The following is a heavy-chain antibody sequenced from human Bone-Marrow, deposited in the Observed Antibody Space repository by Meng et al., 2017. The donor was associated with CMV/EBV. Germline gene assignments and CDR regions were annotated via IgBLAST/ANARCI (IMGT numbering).Heavy chain of an antibody. Sequence: GGSLRLSCAASGFTFDDYAMHWVRQAPGKGLEWVSSISSSSSYIYYAGSVKGRFTISRDNAKNSLYLQMNSLRAEDTAVYYCSRAYYYGSGSYVYWGQGKLVTVSS. CDR3: SRAYYYGSGSYVY. V-gene: IGHV3-21*01. D-gene: IGHD3-10*01. CDR1: GFTFDDYA. J-gene: IGHJ4*02. CDR2: ISSSSSYI.